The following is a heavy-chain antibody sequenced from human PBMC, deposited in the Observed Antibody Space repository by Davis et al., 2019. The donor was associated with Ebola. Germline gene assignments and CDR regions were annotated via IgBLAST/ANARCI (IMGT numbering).Heavy chain of an antibody. Sequence: PGGSLRLSCGVYGGSFNGYYWNWIRQPPGKGLEWIGEINHSGSTNYNPSLKSRVTISVDTSKNQFSLKLSSVTAADTAVYYCARAPIKITFGGVIVLAPQDDAFDIWGQGTMVTVSS. CDR2: INHSGST. CDR3: ARAPIKITFGGVIVLAPQDDAFDI. D-gene: IGHD3-16*02. J-gene: IGHJ3*02. V-gene: IGHV4-34*01. CDR1: GGSFNGYY.